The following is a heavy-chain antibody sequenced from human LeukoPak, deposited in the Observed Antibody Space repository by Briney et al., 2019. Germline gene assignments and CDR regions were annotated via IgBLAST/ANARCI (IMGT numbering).Heavy chain of an antibody. V-gene: IGHV4-39*01. J-gene: IGHJ4*02. CDR2: IYYSGNT. CDR3: AAPGWRDLFDY. D-gene: IGHD6-19*01. CDR1: GGSISSSSYY. Sequence: SETLSLTCTVSGGSISSSSYYWGWIRQPPGKGLEWIGSIYYSGNTYHNPPLKSRVTISVDTSKNQFSLKLTSVTAADTAVYYCAAPGWRDLFDYWGQGTPVTVSS.